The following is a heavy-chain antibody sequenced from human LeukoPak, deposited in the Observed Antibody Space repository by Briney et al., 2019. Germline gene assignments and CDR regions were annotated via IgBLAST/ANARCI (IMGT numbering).Heavy chain of an antibody. CDR2: INHSGST. Sequence: KASETLSLTCAVYGGSFSSYYWSWIRQPPGKGLQWIGEINHSGSTSYNPSLKSRVTISVDTSKNQFSLKLSSVTAADTAVYYCATQDGSGTLDYFYYYYYMDVWGKGTTVTISS. J-gene: IGHJ6*03. CDR1: GGSFSSYY. D-gene: IGHD3-10*01. CDR3: ATQDGSGTLDYFYYYYYMDV. V-gene: IGHV4-34*01.